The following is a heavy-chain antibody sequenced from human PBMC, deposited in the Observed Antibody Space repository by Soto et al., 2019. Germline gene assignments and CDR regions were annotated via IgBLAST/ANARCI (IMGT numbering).Heavy chain of an antibody. CDR2: IGPESGAT. CDR3: ARASSGWYWVDFDY. V-gene: IGHV1-2*02. CDR1: GYTFTGHY. Sequence: ASVKVSCKASGYTFTGHYIHWVRQAPEQGPEWMGEIGPESGATRYAQGFQGRVTISRDNSKNTLYLQMNSLRAEDTAVYYCARASSGWYWVDFDYWGQGTLVTVSS. D-gene: IGHD6-19*01. J-gene: IGHJ4*02.